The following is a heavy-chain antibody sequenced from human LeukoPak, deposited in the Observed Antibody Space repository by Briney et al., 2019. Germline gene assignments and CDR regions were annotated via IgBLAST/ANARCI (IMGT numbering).Heavy chain of an antibody. V-gene: IGHV3-23*01. Sequence: PGGSLRLSCAASGFTVSSNYMSWVRQAPGKGLEWVSAISGSGGSTYYADSVKGRFTISRDNSKNTLYLQMNSLRAEDTAVYYCAKEGGSGYYYYYYGMDVWGQGTTVTVSS. D-gene: IGHD3-22*01. CDR1: GFTVSSNY. CDR3: AKEGGSGYYYYYYGMDV. J-gene: IGHJ6*02. CDR2: ISGSGGST.